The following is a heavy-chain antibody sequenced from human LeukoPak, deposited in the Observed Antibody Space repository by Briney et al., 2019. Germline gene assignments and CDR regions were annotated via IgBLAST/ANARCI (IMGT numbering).Heavy chain of an antibody. CDR3: ATVLTSWYFDL. J-gene: IGHJ2*01. V-gene: IGHV3-23*01. D-gene: IGHD3-10*01. Sequence: GGSLRLSCAASGFTFSSYAMSWVRQAPGKGLEWVSAISGSGGNTYSADSVKGRFTISRDNSKNTLYLQMNSLRAEDTALCYCATVLTSWYFDLWGRGTLVTVSS. CDR2: ISGSGGNT. CDR1: GFTFSSYA.